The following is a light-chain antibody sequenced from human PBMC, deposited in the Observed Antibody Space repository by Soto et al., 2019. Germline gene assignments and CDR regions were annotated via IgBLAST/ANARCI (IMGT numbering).Light chain of an antibody. J-gene: IGLJ1*01. V-gene: IGLV1-40*01. CDR3: QSYDSSLSGSRV. Sequence: QSVLPQPPSVSGAPGQRVTISCTGSSSNIGAGYDVHWYQQLPGTAPKLLIYRNSNRPSGFPDRFSGSKSGTSASLAITGLQAEDEADYYCQSYDSSLSGSRVFGTGTKLTLL. CDR1: SSNIGAGYD. CDR2: RNS.